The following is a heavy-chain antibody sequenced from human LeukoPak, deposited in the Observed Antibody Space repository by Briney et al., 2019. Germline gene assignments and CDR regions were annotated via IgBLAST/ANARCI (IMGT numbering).Heavy chain of an antibody. J-gene: IGHJ4*02. CDR1: GYTFTGYY. V-gene: IGHV1-2*02. CDR2: INPNSGGT. D-gene: IGHD1-26*01. CDR3: ARDFAGTN. Sequence: ASVKVSCKASGYTFTGYYMHWVRQAPGQGLEWMGWINPNSGGTNYAQEFQGRVAMTRDTSISTAYMELSRLRSDDTAVYYCARDFAGTNWGQGTLVTVSS.